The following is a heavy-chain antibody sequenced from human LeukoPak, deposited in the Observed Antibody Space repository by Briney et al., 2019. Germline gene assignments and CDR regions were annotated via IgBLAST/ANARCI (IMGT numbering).Heavy chain of an antibody. CDR1: GFTFSNAW. Sequence: PGRSLRLSCAASGFTFSNAWMNWVRQAPGKGLEWVSVISASGGSTYYADSVKGRFTISRDNSKNTLYLQMNSLRAEDTAIYYCAKDRATYLTTYFDYWGQGTQVTVSS. D-gene: IGHD1-26*01. V-gene: IGHV3-23*01. CDR2: ISASGGST. J-gene: IGHJ4*02. CDR3: AKDRATYLTTYFDY.